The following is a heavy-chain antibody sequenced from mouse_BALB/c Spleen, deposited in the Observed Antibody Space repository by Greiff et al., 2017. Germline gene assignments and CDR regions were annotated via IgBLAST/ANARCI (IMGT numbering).Heavy chain of an antibody. CDR3: ARATTVPMDY. J-gene: IGHJ4*01. V-gene: IGHV14-3*02. Sequence: EVKLMESGAELVKPGASVKLSCTASGFNIKDTYMHWVKQRPEQGLEWIGRIDPANGNTKYDPKFQGKATITADTSSNTAYLQLSSLTSEDTAVYYCARATTVPMDYWGQGTSVTVSS. CDR2: IDPANGNT. CDR1: GFNIKDTY. D-gene: IGHD1-1*01.